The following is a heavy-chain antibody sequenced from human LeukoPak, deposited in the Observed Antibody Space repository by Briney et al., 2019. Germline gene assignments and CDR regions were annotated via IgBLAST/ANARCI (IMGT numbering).Heavy chain of an antibody. V-gene: IGHV4-34*01. Sequence: SETLSLTCAVYGGSFSGSYWRWIPQPPGKGLEWIGEINHSGSTNYNPSLKSRVTISVDTSKKQFSLKLSSVTAADTAVYYCARVRLGIAARLVNYCDPWGEGTLVTVSS. J-gene: IGHJ5*02. D-gene: IGHD6-6*01. CDR2: INHSGST. CDR3: ARVRLGIAARLVNYCDP. CDR1: GGSFSGSY.